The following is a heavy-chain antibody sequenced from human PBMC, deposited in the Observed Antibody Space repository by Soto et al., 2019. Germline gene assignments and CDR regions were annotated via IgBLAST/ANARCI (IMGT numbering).Heavy chain of an antibody. Sequence: QITLKESGPTVVKPTQTLTLTCTFSGFSLTTGGVSVGWIRQPPGKALEWLAVIYWDEDKRYSPSLRSRLAITRDPSRNQVVLTFTNMYPGDTATYFCAHNEGELVAGVPLGTTRFSSWGPGALVTVSS. D-gene: IGHD6-19*01. CDR1: GFSLTTGGVS. CDR3: AHNEGELVAGVPLGTTRFSS. V-gene: IGHV2-5*02. CDR2: IYWDEDK. J-gene: IGHJ5*02.